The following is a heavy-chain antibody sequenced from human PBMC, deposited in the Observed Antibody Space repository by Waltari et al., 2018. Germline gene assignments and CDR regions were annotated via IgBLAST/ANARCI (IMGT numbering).Heavy chain of an antibody. D-gene: IGHD3-10*01. CDR1: GFIVRSNY. V-gene: IGHV3-53*01. CDR3: ARYPGGSGTYYFDY. J-gene: IGHJ4*02. CDR2: LYSGGST. Sequence: DVQLVESGGDLIQPGGSLRLSCVVSGFIVRSNYMSWVRQAPGKGLEWVSVLYSGGSTYYADSVKGRFTISRDNSKNTVYLQMNNLRVEDTAIYYCARYPGGSGTYYFDYWGQGTLVTVSS.